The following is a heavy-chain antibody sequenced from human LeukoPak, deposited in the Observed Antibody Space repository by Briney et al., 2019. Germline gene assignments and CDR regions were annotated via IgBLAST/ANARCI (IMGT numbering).Heavy chain of an antibody. J-gene: IGHJ3*02. CDR3: ARGDIVVVPAAMGAFDI. CDR2: INPNSGGT. D-gene: IGHD2-2*01. V-gene: IGHV1-2*02. CDR1: GYTFTGYY. Sequence: GASVKVSCKASGYTFTGYYMHWVRQAPGQGLEWMGWINPNSGGTNYAQKFQGRVTMTRDTSISTAYMELSRLRSDDTAAYYCARGDIVVVPAAMGAFDIWGQGTMVTVSS.